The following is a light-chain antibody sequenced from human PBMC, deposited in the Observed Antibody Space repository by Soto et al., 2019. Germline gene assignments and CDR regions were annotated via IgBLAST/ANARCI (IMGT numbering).Light chain of an antibody. CDR1: QSIGSY. CDR3: QQNKDWPGT. Sequence: EIVLTQSPGTLSVSPGERATLSCRASQSIGSYLAWYQQKPGQAPRLLIYDASTRATGIPVRFSGSGSGTEFTLTSSSLQSEDFGLYYCQQNKDWPGTFGQGTKVDIK. CDR2: DAS. J-gene: IGKJ1*01. V-gene: IGKV3-15*01.